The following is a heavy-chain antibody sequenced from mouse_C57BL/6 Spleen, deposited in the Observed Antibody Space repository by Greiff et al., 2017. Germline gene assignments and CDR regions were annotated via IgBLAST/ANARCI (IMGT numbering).Heavy chain of an antibody. CDR2: INPGSGGT. V-gene: IGHV1-54*01. Sequence: VHLVESGAELVRPGTSVKVSCKASGYAFTNYLIEWVKQRPGQGLEWIGVINPGSGGTNYNEKFKGKATLTADKSSSTAYMQLSSLTSEDSAVYFCARNPFTTVVEGDWYFDVWGTGTTVTVSS. CDR3: ARNPFTTVVEGDWYFDV. J-gene: IGHJ1*03. CDR1: GYAFTNYL. D-gene: IGHD1-1*01.